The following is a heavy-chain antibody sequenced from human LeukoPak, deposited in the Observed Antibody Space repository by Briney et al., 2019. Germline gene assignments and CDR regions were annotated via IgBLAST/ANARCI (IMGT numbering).Heavy chain of an antibody. Sequence: SETLSLTCTVSGGSVSSSLNYWGWIRQPPGKGLEWIGNTYYTGSTYSNPTLKSRLTMSVDTSKNQFSLKLSSVTAADTAVYYCARLTKGQYFDYIFDYWGQGTLLTVSS. D-gene: IGHD3-9*01. CDR2: TYYTGST. V-gene: IGHV4-39*01. CDR3: ARLTKGQYFDYIFDY. J-gene: IGHJ4*02. CDR1: GGSVSSSLNY.